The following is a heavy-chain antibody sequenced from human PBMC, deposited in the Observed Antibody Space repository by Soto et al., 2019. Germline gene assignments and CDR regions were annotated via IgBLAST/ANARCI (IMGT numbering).Heavy chain of an antibody. D-gene: IGHD2-2*01. CDR2: IKQDGSEK. Sequence: EVQLVESGGGLVQPGGSLRLSCAASGFTFSSYWMSWVRQAPGKGLEWVANIKQDGSEKYYVDSVKGRFTISRDNPKNSLYLQMNSLRAEETAVYYCARVGYCSSTSCYGGGWFDPWGQGTLVTVSS. CDR3: ARVGYCSSTSCYGGGWFDP. V-gene: IGHV3-7*05. CDR1: GFTFSSYW. J-gene: IGHJ5*02.